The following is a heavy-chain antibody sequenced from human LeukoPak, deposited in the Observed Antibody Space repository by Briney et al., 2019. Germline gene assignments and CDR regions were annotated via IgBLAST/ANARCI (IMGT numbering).Heavy chain of an antibody. CDR3: AKGSSSSLAGGYYYYYMDV. V-gene: IGHV3-7*01. CDR2: INQVGSEK. CDR1: GFTFNSYW. D-gene: IGHD6-6*01. J-gene: IGHJ6*03. Sequence: GGSLRLSCSASGFTFNSYWMTWVRQAPGKGLEWVANINQVGSEKYYVDSVKGRFTISRDNAKNSLSLQMNSLRAEDTAVYYCAKGSSSSLAGGYYYYYMDVWGKGTTVTVSS.